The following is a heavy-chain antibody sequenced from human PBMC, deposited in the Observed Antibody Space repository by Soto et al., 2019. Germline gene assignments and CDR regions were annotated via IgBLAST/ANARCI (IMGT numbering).Heavy chain of an antibody. CDR2: ISGSGGST. V-gene: IGHV3-23*01. CDR1: GFTFSSYA. J-gene: IGHJ6*02. D-gene: IGHD3-22*01. Sequence: GGSLRLSCAASGFTFSSYAMSWVRQAPGKGLEWVSAISGSGGSTYYADSVKGRFTISRDNSKNTLYLQMNSLRAEDTAVYYCAKGNDSSGYYHRRAYYYYGMDVWGQGTTVTVSS. CDR3: AKGNDSSGYYHRRAYYYYGMDV.